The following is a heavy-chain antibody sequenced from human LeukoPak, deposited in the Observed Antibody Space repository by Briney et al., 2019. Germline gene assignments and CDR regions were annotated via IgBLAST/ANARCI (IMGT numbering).Heavy chain of an antibody. J-gene: IGHJ3*02. V-gene: IGHV3-73*01. CDR1: GFTLSGSV. CDR2: FRSKRNNYAT. CDR3: SRLEDTSPIEVALDI. Sequence: GGSLKLSCAGSGFTLSGSVIHWVRQAAGKGLEWVGRFRSKRNNYATAYAASVKGRFTISRDDSKNTVYLHMDSLKSEDTALYYCSRLEDTSPIEVALDIWGQGTVVTVSS. D-gene: IGHD2-2*01.